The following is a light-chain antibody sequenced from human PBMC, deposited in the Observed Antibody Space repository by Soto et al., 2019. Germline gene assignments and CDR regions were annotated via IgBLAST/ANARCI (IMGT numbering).Light chain of an antibody. Sequence: DIQMTQSPSTLSASVGDRVTITCRASQSISIWLAWYQQKPGKAPKILIYKASSLESGVPSRFSGSGSETDFTLTISSLEPEDFAVYYCQQRSNWITFGQGTRLEIK. CDR2: KAS. V-gene: IGKV1-5*03. CDR3: QQRSNWIT. J-gene: IGKJ5*01. CDR1: QSISIW.